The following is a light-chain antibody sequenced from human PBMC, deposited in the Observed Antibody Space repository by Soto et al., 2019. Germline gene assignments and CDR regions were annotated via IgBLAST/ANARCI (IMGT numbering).Light chain of an antibody. CDR2: GAS. CDR3: QQYNNWPPLT. CDR1: QSVSSN. Sequence: EIVLTQSPATLSVSPGERATLSCRASQSVSSNLAWYQQKPGQAPSLLIYGASTRATGVPARFGGSGSGTDFTLTISSLQSEDFAVYYCQQYNNWPPLTFGGGTKVDIK. J-gene: IGKJ4*01. V-gene: IGKV3-15*01.